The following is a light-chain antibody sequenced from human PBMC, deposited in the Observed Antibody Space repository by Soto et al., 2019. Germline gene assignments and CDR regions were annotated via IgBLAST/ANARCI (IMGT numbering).Light chain of an antibody. J-gene: IGKJ3*01. CDR1: QSVSRN. CDR2: GTS. V-gene: IGKV3-15*01. Sequence: EVVMTQSPATLSVAPGERVTLSCRASQSVSRNLAWYQHKPGQAPRLLISGTSTRATGIPARFSGSGSGTDFTLTISSLEPEDFAVYYCQQCNTWPITFGGGTKVDIK. CDR3: QQCNTWPIT.